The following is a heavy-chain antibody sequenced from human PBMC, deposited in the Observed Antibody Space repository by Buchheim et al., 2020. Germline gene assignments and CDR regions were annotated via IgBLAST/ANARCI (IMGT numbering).Heavy chain of an antibody. CDR1: GYTFTNYA. CDR2: INGGNGNT. D-gene: IGHD2-15*01. J-gene: IGHJ4*02. V-gene: IGHV1-3*01. CDR3: AREGREVVGDY. Sequence: QVQVVQSGAEVQKPGASVKVSCKGSGYTFTNYAMHWVRQAPGQRLEWMGWINGGNGNTKYSQKFQDRVTITRDTSASTAYMELSSLRSEDTAVYYCAREGREVVGDYWGQGTL.